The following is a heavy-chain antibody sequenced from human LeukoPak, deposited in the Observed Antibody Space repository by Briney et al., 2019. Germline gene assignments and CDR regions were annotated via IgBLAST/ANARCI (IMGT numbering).Heavy chain of an antibody. CDR1: GGTFSSYA. D-gene: IGHD1-26*01. J-gene: IGHJ4*02. CDR2: IIPIFGTA. CDR3: ARDRGSYSAQSFDY. V-gene: IGHV1-69*13. Sequence: SVKVSCKASGGTFSSYAISWVRQAPGQGLEWMGGIIPIFGTANYAQKFQGRVTITADESTSTAYMELSSLRSEGTAVYYRARDRGSYSAQSFDYWGQGTLVTVSS.